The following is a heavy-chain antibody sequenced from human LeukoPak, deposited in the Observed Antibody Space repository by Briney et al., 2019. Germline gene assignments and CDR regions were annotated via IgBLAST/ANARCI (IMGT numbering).Heavy chain of an antibody. J-gene: IGHJ4*02. Sequence: PGGSLRLSCAASGFTFSDYYMSWIRQAPGKGLEWVSYMSTSDSPIYYTDSVKGRFTISRDNAKNSLYLQMNSLRAEDTAVYYCAKDRYYYGSGSYYPPNDYWGQGTLVTVSS. CDR2: MSTSDSPI. CDR1: GFTFSDYY. V-gene: IGHV3-11*04. D-gene: IGHD3-10*01. CDR3: AKDRYYYGSGSYYPPNDY.